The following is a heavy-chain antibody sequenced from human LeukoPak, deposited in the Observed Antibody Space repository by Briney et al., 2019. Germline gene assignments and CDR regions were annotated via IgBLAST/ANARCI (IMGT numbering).Heavy chain of an antibody. Sequence: GASVKVSCKASGYTLTSYAMHWVRQAPGQRLEWMGWINAGNGNTKYSQKFQGRVTITRDTSASTAYMELSSLRSEDTAVYYCARIPYYYGSGSYSPTFYYYGMDVWGKGTTVTVSS. CDR3: ARIPYYYGSGSYSPTFYYYGMDV. CDR1: GYTLTSYA. D-gene: IGHD3-10*01. V-gene: IGHV1-3*01. CDR2: INAGNGNT. J-gene: IGHJ6*04.